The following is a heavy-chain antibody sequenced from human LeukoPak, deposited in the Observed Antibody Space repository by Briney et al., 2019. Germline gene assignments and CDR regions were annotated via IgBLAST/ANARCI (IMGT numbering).Heavy chain of an antibody. CDR2: IIPIFGTA. CDR1: GGTFSSYA. D-gene: IGHD2-2*02. Sequence: SVTVSCKASGGTFSSYAISWVRQAPGQGLEWMGGIIPIFGTANYAQKFQGRVTITADESTSTAYMELSSLRSEDTAVYYCARDPQPAAISGGGWFDPWGQGTLVTVSS. CDR3: ARDPQPAAISGGGWFDP. V-gene: IGHV1-69*13. J-gene: IGHJ5*02.